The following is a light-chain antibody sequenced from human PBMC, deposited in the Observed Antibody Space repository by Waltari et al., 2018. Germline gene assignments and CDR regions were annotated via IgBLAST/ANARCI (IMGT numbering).Light chain of an antibody. J-gene: IGKJ2*01. CDR1: ESISNY. CDR2: SAS. Sequence: DIQLTQSPFSLSSSLGDRVTITCRASESISNYLNWYQQKPGRAPKVLIYSASSLQSGVPSRFSVSGSWTDFTLTISSLQPEDSATYYCQQSYNTPFTFGQGTKLEIK. V-gene: IGKV1-39*01. CDR3: QQSYNTPFT.